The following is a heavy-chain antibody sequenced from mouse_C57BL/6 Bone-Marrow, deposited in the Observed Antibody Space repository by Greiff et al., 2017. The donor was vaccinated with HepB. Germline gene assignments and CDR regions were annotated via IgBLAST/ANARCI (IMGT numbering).Heavy chain of an antibody. CDR2: IYPRSGNT. CDR3: ARRRGRGYFDY. J-gene: IGHJ2*01. V-gene: IGHV1-81*01. Sequence: QVQLKQSGAELARPGASVKLSCKASGYTFTSYGISWVKQRTGQGLEWIGEIYPRSGNTYYNEKFKGKATLTADKSSSTAYMELRSLTSEDSAVYFCARRRGRGYFDYWGQGTTLTVSS. CDR1: GYTFTSYG. D-gene: IGHD3-3*01.